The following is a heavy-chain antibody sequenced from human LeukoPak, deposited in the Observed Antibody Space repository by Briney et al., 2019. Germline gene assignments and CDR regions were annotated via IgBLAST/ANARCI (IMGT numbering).Heavy chain of an antibody. D-gene: IGHD1-26*01. CDR1: GRSMNSYS. J-gene: IGHJ6*02. CDR2: INYSGNT. V-gene: IGHV4-59*08. Sequence: SETLSLTCTLSGRSMNSYSWSWVRQAPGKGLEWIGYINYSGNTDYSASLKSRVTISISTSRNQFSRRLRSVTAADTAVYFCARRRARGSGNYRFYFYAMDVWGQGTTVTVSS. CDR3: ARRRARGSGNYRFYFYAMDV.